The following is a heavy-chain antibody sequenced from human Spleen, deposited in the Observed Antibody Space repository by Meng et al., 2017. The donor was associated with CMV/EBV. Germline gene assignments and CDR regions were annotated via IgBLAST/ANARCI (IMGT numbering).Heavy chain of an antibody. CDR3: ARVGAVAGSR. D-gene: IGHD6-19*01. CDR2: INPNSGGT. J-gene: IGHJ4*02. Sequence: VHLVRSGAERKNPVASVKFSCKSSRYTFTGYYMHWVRQAPGQGLEWMGWINPNSGGTNYAQKFQGRVTMTRDTSISTAYMELSRLRSDDTAVYYCARVGAVAGSRWGQGTLVTVSS. V-gene: IGHV1-2*02. CDR1: RYTFTGYY.